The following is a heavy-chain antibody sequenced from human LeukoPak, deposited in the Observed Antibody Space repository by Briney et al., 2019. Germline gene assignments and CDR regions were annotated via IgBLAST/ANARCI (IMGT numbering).Heavy chain of an antibody. J-gene: IGHJ6*04. CDR1: GGSISTGTSS. CDR2: IYTTGTT. D-gene: IGHD1-26*01. Sequence: SQTLSLTCTVSGGSISTGTSSWSWIRQPAGKGLEWIGRIYTTGTTNYSPSLKSRVTISIDTSKSHFSLRLTSVTAADTAIYYCARDAGSYVSYMDVWGKGTAVTVSS. CDR3: ARDAGSYVSYMDV. V-gene: IGHV4-61*02.